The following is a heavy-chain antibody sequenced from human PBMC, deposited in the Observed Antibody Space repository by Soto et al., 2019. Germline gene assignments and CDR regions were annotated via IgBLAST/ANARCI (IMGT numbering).Heavy chain of an antibody. CDR3: ARHHGPTTSENWFDP. V-gene: IGHV1-18*01. Sequence: QVHLVQSGVEVKTPGASVKVSCQASGYTFFTYDISWVRQAPGQGFRWMGWISTYSGDTKYPQRFQGRVTMTTDTSTTTAYLELRSLRSDDTAVYYCARHHGPTTSENWFDPWGQGTLVTVSS. J-gene: IGHJ5*02. CDR1: GYTFFTYD. D-gene: IGHD5-12*01. CDR2: ISTYSGDT.